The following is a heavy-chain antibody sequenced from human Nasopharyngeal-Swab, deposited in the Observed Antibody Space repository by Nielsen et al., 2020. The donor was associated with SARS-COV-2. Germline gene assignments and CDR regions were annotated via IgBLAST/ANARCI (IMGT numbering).Heavy chain of an antibody. Sequence: GGSLTLSCAASGFTFSSYGMHWVRQAPGKGLEWVAVIWHDGSNKYYADSMKGRFTISRDNSKNTLYLQMNSLRAEDTAVYYCARDPRGGYYYYCGMDVWGQGTTVTVSS. CDR2: IWHDGSNK. J-gene: IGHJ6*02. V-gene: IGHV3-33*01. CDR3: ARDPRGGYYYYCGMDV. D-gene: IGHD3-10*01. CDR1: GFTFSSYG.